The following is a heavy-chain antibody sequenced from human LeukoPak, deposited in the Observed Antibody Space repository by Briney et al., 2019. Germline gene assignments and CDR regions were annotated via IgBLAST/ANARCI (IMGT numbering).Heavy chain of an antibody. J-gene: IGHJ6*02. Sequence: SETLSLTCTVSGGSTSSYYWSWIRQPPGKGLEWIGYIYYTGSTKYNPSLRSRVTISVDTSKNQFSLKLSSVTAADTAVYYCARLRGEVYYYYGMDVWGQGTTVTVSS. V-gene: IGHV4-59*08. CDR2: IYYTGST. CDR1: GGSTSSYY. CDR3: ARLRGEVYYYYGMDV. D-gene: IGHD3-10*01.